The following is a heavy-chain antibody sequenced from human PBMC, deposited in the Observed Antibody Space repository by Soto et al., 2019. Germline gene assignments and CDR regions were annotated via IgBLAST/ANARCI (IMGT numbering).Heavy chain of an antibody. CDR3: ARRDYDFWSGYYTGIGAFDI. D-gene: IGHD3-3*01. J-gene: IGHJ3*02. CDR1: GGSFSGYY. V-gene: IGHV4-34*01. Sequence: SETLSLTCAVYGGSFSGYYWSWIRQPPGKWLEWIGEINHSGSTNYNPSLKSRVTISVDTSKNQFSLKLSSVTAADTAVYYCARRDYDFWSGYYTGIGAFDIWGQGXMVTV. CDR2: INHSGST.